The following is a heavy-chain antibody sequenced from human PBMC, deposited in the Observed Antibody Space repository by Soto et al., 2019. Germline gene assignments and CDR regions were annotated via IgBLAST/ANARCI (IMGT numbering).Heavy chain of an antibody. CDR2: INQDATQK. V-gene: IGHV3-7*04. Sequence: GGSLRLSCEASGFTFSSKWMTWVRQVSGKGLEWVANINQDATQKYYVDSVKGRFTISRDNARNSLYLQMNSLRAEDTAVYYCARGDYYDTSGPFSDAFDIWGRGTMVTVSS. D-gene: IGHD3-22*01. J-gene: IGHJ3*02. CDR1: GFTFSSKW. CDR3: ARGDYYDTSGPFSDAFDI.